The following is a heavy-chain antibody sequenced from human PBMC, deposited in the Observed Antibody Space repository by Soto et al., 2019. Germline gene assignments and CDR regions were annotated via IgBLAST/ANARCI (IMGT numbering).Heavy chain of an antibody. CDR1: GYSFTGYW. Sequence: GESLKISCKGYGYSFTGYWIGWVRQMPGNGLEWMGIIYPGDSDTRYSPSFQCQVTISADKSIITAYLQWSSLKASDTAMYYCARRGPYCTTTYCGYDLWGQGTLVTVSS. D-gene: IGHD2-8*01. CDR3: ARRGPYCTTTYCGYDL. J-gene: IGHJ4*02. CDR2: IYPGDSDT. V-gene: IGHV5-51*01.